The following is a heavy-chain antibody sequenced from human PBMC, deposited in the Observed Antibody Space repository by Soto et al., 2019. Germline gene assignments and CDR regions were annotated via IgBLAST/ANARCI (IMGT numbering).Heavy chain of an antibody. CDR1: GYTFIDYY. CDR3: ARTLRYNNSPNKYYNMDV. V-gene: IGHV1-2*04. Sequence: QVQLVQSGAEVKKPGASVKVSCKASGYTFIDYYIYWVRQAPGQGLEWMGWINPNSGGTNYAQKFQGWVTMTSDTSISTAYMELSRLTSDDTDVYYCARTLRYNNSPNKYYNMDVGGQGTSVTVSS. CDR2: INPNSGGT. J-gene: IGHJ6*02. D-gene: IGHD1-20*01.